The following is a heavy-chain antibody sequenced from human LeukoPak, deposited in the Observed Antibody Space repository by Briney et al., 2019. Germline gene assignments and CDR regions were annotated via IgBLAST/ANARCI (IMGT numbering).Heavy chain of an antibody. V-gene: IGHV3-23*01. CDR3: AKDSSGSPTHAPGGIDY. CDR2: ISGSGGST. D-gene: IGHD6-19*01. J-gene: IGHJ4*02. CDR1: GFTFSSYA. Sequence: GGSLRLSCAASGFTFSSYAMSWVRQAPGKGLEWVSAISGSGGSTYYADSVKGRFTISRDNSKNTLYLQMNSLRAEDTAVYYCAKDSSGSPTHAPGGIDYWGQGTLVTVSS.